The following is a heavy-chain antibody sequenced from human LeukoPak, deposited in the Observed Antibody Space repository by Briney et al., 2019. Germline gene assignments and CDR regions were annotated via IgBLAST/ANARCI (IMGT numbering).Heavy chain of an antibody. Sequence: GGSLRLSCAASGFTFSSYGTHWVRQAPGKGLEWVAVISYDGSNKYYADSVKGRFTISRDNSKNTLYLRMNSLRAEDTAVYYCAKERYSHDYWGQGTLVTVSS. CDR2: ISYDGSNK. J-gene: IGHJ4*02. CDR1: GFTFSSYG. D-gene: IGHD1-1*01. CDR3: AKERYSHDY. V-gene: IGHV3-30*18.